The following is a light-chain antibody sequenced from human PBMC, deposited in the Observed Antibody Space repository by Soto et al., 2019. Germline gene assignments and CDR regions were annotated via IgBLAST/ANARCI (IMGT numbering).Light chain of an antibody. V-gene: IGKV1-39*01. CDR3: QQSHRTPWT. CDR2: ATS. CDR1: QSINKD. Sequence: DIQMTQSPSSLSASVGDIVTFTFRASQSINKDLNWYQQKPGKAPKLLIYATSTLQSGVPSRFSGSGSGTDFALTISSLQPEDSATYSCQQSHRTPWTFGQGTKVDIK. J-gene: IGKJ1*01.